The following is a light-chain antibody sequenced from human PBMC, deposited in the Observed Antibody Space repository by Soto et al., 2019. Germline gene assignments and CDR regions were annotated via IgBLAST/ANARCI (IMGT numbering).Light chain of an antibody. V-gene: IGKV3-11*01. CDR3: QQRSNWPPVT. J-gene: IGKJ4*01. Sequence: EIVLTQSPGTLSLSPGESATLSCRASQSVSSNYLAWYQQKPGQAPRLLIYDASNRATGIPARFSGSGSGTDFTLTISSLEPEDFAVYYCQQRSNWPPVTFGGGTKVDIK. CDR2: DAS. CDR1: QSVSSNY.